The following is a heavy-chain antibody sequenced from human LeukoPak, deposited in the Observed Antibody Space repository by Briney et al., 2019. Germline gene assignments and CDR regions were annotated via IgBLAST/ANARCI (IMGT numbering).Heavy chain of an antibody. D-gene: IGHD5-18*01. CDR1: GGSISSSSYY. J-gene: IGHJ4*02. CDR2: IYYSGST. Sequence: SETLSPTCTVSGGSISSSSYYWGWIRQPPGKGLEWIGSIYYSGSTYYNPSLKSRVTISVDTSKNQFSLKLSSVTAADTAVYYCARQPYAYSSLDYWGQGTLVTVSS. V-gene: IGHV4-39*01. CDR3: ARQPYAYSSLDY.